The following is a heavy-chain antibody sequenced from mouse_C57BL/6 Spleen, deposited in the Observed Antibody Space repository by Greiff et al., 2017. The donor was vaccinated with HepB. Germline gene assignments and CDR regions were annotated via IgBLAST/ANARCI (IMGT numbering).Heavy chain of an antibody. D-gene: IGHD2-10*01. J-gene: IGHJ4*01. V-gene: IGHV1-69*01. CDR1: GYTFTSYW. CDR3: ARRLLRYAMDY. Sequence: VQLQQSGAELVMPGASVKLSCKASGYTFTSYWMHWVKQRPGQGLEWIGEIDPSDSYTNYNQKFKGKSTLTVDKSSSTAYMQLSSLTSEDSAVYYCARRLLRYAMDYWGQGTSVTVSS. CDR2: IDPSDSYT.